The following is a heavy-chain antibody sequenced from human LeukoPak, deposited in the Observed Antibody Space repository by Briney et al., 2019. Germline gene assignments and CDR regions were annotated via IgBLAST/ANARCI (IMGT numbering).Heavy chain of an antibody. CDR1: GYTFTGYY. CDR2: INPNSGGT. CDR3: ARDRLKTDGYSTYYYGMDV. Sequence: ASVKVSCKASGYTFTGYYMHWVRQAPGQGLEWMGWINPNSGGTNYAQKFQGWVTMTRDTSISTAYMELSRLRSDDTAVYYCARDRLKTDGYSTYYYGMDVWGQGTTVTVSS. J-gene: IGHJ6*02. V-gene: IGHV1-2*04. D-gene: IGHD5-24*01.